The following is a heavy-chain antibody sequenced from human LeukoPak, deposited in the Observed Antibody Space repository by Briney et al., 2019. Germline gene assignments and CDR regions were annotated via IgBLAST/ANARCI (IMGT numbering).Heavy chain of an antibody. J-gene: IGHJ3*02. CDR3: ARFSTVQEDAFDI. V-gene: IGHV1-8*01. D-gene: IGHD3-10*01. Sequence: GASVKVSCKASGYTFTSYDINWVRQATGQGLEWMGWMNPNSGNTGYAQKFQGRVTMTRNTSISTAYMELSSLRSEDTAVYYCARFSTVQEDAFDIWGQGTMVTISS. CDR2: MNPNSGNT. CDR1: GYTFTSYD.